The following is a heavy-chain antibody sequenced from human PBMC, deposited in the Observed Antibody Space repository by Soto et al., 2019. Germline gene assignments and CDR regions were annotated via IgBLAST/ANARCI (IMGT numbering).Heavy chain of an antibody. D-gene: IGHD3-22*01. J-gene: IGHJ6*02. CDR2: ISYDGSNK. CDR3: AKLRDSSGYYYSSLGPSRDYYYGLDV. CDR1: GFTFSSYG. V-gene: IGHV3-30*18. Sequence: PGGSLRLSCAASGFTFSSYGMHWVRQAPGKGLEWVAVISYDGSNKYYADSVKGRFTISRDNSKNTLYLQMNSLRAEDTAVYYCAKLRDSSGYYYSSLGPSRDYYYGLDVWGQGTTVTVSS.